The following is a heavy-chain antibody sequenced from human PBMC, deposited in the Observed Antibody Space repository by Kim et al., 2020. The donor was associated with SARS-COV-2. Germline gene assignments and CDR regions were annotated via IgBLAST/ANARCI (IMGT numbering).Heavy chain of an antibody. D-gene: IGHD6-19*01. CDR3: ARSEGRGSWHQFDY. CDR2: IYYSGST. Sequence: SETLSLTCSVSSDSISSYYCSWIRQLPGKGLEWLGYIYYSGSTDYNPSLKSRVTISWDTSKNHFSLDLTSVTNADTAVYYCARSEGRGSWHQFDYWGQGILVTVSS. V-gene: IGHV4-59*01. J-gene: IGHJ4*02. CDR1: SDSISSYY.